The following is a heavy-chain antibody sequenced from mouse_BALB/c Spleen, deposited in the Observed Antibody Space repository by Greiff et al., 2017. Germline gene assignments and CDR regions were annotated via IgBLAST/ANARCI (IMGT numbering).Heavy chain of an antibody. V-gene: IGHV1S132*01. CDR1: GYTFTSYW. CDR3: ARSEYGFAY. CDR2: IFPGTGTT. J-gene: IGHJ3*01. Sequence: VQLQQSGAELVKPGASVKLSCKTSGYTFTSYWIQWVKQRPGQGLGWIGEIFPGTGTTYYNEKFKGKATLTIDPSSSTAYMQLSSLTSEDSAVYFCARSEYGFAYWGQGTLVTVSA. D-gene: IGHD2-10*02.